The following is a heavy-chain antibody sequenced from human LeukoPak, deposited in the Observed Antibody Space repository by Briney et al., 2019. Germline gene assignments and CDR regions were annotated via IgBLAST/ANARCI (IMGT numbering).Heavy chain of an antibody. CDR1: GFTFSNAW. V-gene: IGHV3-15*01. CDR2: IKSKTDGGTT. Sequence: GSLRLSCAASGFTFSNAWMSWVRQAPGKGLEWVGRIKSKTDGGTTDYAAPVKGRFTISRDDSKNTLYVQMNSLKTEDTAVYYCTTGPYAYGSGTYYHWGQGTLVTVSS. CDR3: TTGPYAYGSGTYYH. D-gene: IGHD3-10*01. J-gene: IGHJ4*02.